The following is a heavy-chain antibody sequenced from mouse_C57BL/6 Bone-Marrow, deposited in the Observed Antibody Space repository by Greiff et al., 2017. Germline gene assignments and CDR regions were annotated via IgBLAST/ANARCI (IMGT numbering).Heavy chain of an antibody. V-gene: IGHV8-12*01. Sequence: QVTLKESGPGILQSSQTLSLTCSFSGFSLSTSGMGVSWIRQPSGKGLEWLAHIYWDDDKRYNPSLKSRLTISKDTSRNQVFLKITSVDTADTATYYCARRGDYYGSSYEDWYFEVWGTGTTATVSS. CDR2: IYWDDDK. CDR3: ARRGDYYGSSYEDWYFEV. CDR1: GFSLSTSGMG. J-gene: IGHJ1*03. D-gene: IGHD1-1*01.